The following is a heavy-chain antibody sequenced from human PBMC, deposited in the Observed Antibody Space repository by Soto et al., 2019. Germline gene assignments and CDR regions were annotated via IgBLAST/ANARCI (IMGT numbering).Heavy chain of an antibody. V-gene: IGHV3-21*01. CDR3: ARESAELRYFDWLYYFDY. CDR1: GFTFSSYS. CDR2: ISSSSSYI. J-gene: IGHJ4*02. Sequence: EVQLVESGGGLVKPGGSLRLSCAASGFTFSSYSMNWVRQAPGKGLEWVSSISSSSSYIYYADSVKGRFTISRDNAKNSLYLQMNSLRAEDTAVYYGARESAELRYFDWLYYFDYWGQGTLVTVSS. D-gene: IGHD3-9*01.